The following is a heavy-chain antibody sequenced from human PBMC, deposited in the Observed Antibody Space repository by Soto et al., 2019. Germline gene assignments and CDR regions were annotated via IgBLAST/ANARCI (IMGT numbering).Heavy chain of an antibody. V-gene: IGHV1-69*13. D-gene: IGHD3-16*02. J-gene: IGHJ5*02. Sequence: ASVKVSCKASGGTFSSYAISWVRQAPGQGLEWMGGIIPIFGTANYAQKFQGRVTITADESTSTAYMELSSLRSEDTAVYYCARAPRAYDYVWGSYRYWFDPWGQGTRVTVSS. CDR2: IIPIFGTA. CDR3: ARAPRAYDYVWGSYRYWFDP. CDR1: GGTFSSYA.